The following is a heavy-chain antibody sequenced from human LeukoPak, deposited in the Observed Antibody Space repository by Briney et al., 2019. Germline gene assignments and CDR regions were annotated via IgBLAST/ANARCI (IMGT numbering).Heavy chain of an antibody. Sequence: GGSLRHSCAPSGVTFSSYAMSWVRPAAAKGVEWVSAISGRGGTTYYAASVKGRFTISRDNSKSTLYLQMNSLRAEDTAVYYCAQDLRAVTTNGLDYWGQGALVTVSS. J-gene: IGHJ4*02. D-gene: IGHD2-8*01. CDR1: GVTFSSYA. CDR2: ISGRGGTT. V-gene: IGHV3-23*01. CDR3: AQDLRAVTTNGLDY.